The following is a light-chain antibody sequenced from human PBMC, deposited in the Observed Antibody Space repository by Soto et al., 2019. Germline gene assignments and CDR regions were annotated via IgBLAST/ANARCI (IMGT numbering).Light chain of an antibody. J-gene: IGKJ3*01. V-gene: IGKV3-20*01. CDR3: QQFSGSLT. CDR1: QNIYTGY. CDR2: GAS. Sequence: EVVLTQSPGTLSLSPGESATLSCRASQNIYTGYLAWYQQKPGQAPRLLISGASDRATGIPDRFTGSGSGTDLTLTISRLENEDFEVYYCQQFSGSLTFGPGTKVDIK.